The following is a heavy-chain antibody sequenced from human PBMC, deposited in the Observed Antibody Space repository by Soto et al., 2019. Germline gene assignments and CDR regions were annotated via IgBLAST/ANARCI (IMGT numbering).Heavy chain of an antibody. CDR2: ISSNGGST. D-gene: IGHD3-3*01. V-gene: IGHV3-64*01. Sequence: GGSLRLSCAASGFTFSSYAMHWVRQAPGKGLEYVSAISSNGGSTYYANPVKGRFTISRDNSKNTLYLQMGSLRAEDMAVYYCARGRKDYDFWSGYTYYYYYYMDVWGKGTTVTVSS. CDR1: GFTFSSYA. CDR3: ARGRKDYDFWSGYTYYYYYYMDV. J-gene: IGHJ6*03.